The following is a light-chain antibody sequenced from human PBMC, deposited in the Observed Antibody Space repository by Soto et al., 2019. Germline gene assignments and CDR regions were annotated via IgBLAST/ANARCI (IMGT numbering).Light chain of an antibody. CDR1: QSVSSN. CDR2: GAS. J-gene: IGKJ5*01. Sequence: EIVMTQSPVTLSVSPGERTTLSCRASQSVSSNLAWYQQKPGQAPRLLIYGASTRATGIPARFSGSGSGTDFTLTISSLEPEDFAVYYCQQYKNWPMTFGQGTRLEI. CDR3: QQYKNWPMT. V-gene: IGKV3D-15*01.